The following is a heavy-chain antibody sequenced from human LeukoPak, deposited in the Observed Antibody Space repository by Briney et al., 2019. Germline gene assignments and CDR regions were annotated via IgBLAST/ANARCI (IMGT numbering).Heavy chain of an antibody. V-gene: IGHV1-2*02. CDR1: GYTFTAYY. CDR3: ARDPRGTYYSDY. CDR2: IKPNSGVT. Sequence: ASVRISCKTSGYTFTAYYIHWARQAPGQGLEWMGWIKPNSGVTKNAQKFDRVTMTRDTSISTAYLELGSLRSDDTAVYYCARDPRGTYYSDYWGQGSLVTVSS. D-gene: IGHD1-26*01. J-gene: IGHJ4*02.